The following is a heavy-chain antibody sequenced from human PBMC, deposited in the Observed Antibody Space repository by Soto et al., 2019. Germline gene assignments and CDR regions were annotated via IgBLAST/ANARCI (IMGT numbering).Heavy chain of an antibody. CDR2: INHSGST. D-gene: IGHD3-3*01. CDR3: ARGGTIFGVVIMAHFDY. CDR1: GGSFSGYY. V-gene: IGHV4-34*01. Sequence: SETLSLTCAVYGGSFSGYYWSWIRQPPGKGLEWIGEINHSGSTNYNPSLKSRVTISVDTSKNQFSLKLSSVTAADTAVYYCARGGTIFGVVIMAHFDYWGQGTLVTVSS. J-gene: IGHJ4*02.